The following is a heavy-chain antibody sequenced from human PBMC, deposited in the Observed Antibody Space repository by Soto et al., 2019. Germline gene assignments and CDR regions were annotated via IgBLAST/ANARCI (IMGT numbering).Heavy chain of an antibody. D-gene: IGHD3-3*01. Sequence: QVQLVQSGAEVKKPGSSVKVSCKASGGTFTNYGVTWVRQAPGQGLEWMGGIIPMFGTTDNAHKFQGRVSFTAHEHTGTAYMGLSSLVAEDTALYFCAGGYGTIVGAEYDNYYGMDVWGQGTTVTVSS. CDR3: AGGYGTIVGAEYDNYYGMDV. J-gene: IGHJ6*02. V-gene: IGHV1-69*01. CDR1: GGTFTNYG. CDR2: IIPMFGTT.